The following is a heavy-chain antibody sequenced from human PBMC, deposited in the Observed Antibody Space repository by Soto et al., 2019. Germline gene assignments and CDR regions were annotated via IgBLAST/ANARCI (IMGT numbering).Heavy chain of an antibody. CDR3: ARNRAAAGGSRFDY. CDR1: GGSISSGGYS. D-gene: IGHD6-13*01. V-gene: IGHV4-30-2*01. J-gene: IGHJ4*02. Sequence: QLQLQESGSGLVKPSQTLSLTCAVSGGSISSGGYSWSWIRQPPGKGLEWIGDIYHSGSTYYNPALKSRVTISVDRSKNQFSLKLSSVTAADTAVYYCARNRAAAGGSRFDYWGQGTLVTVSS. CDR2: IYHSGST.